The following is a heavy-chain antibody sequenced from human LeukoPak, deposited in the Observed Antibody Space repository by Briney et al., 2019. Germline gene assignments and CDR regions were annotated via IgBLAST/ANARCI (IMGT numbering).Heavy chain of an antibody. CDR2: ISSSGGST. CDR3: AKGAATMGDC. V-gene: IGHV3-23*01. J-gene: IGHJ4*02. Sequence: PGGSLRLSRAASGFTFSSHAMSWVRQAPGKGLEWVSGISSSGGSTYYADSVKGRFTISRDNSKNTLYLQMNSLRGEDTAVYYCAKGAATMGDCWGQGILVTVS. CDR1: GFTFSSHA. D-gene: IGHD5-12*01.